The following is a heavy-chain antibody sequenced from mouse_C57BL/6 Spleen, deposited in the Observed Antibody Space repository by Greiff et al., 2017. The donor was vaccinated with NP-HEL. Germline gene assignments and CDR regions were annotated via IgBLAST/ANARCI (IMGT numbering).Heavy chain of an antibody. CDR2: IYPGSGST. CDR3: ARGDYYYAMDY. J-gene: IGHJ4*01. D-gene: IGHD2-13*01. CDR1: GYAFTSYW. V-gene: IGHV1-55*01. Sequence: VQLVESGAELVKPGASVKISCKASGYAFTSYWITWVKQRPGQGLEWIGDIYPGSGSTNYNEKFKSKATLTVDTSSSTAYMQLSSLTSEDSAVYYCARGDYYYAMDYWGQGTSVTVSS.